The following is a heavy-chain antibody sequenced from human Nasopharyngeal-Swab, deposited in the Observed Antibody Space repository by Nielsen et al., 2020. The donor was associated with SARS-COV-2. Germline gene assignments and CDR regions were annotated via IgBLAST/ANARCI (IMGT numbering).Heavy chain of an antibody. V-gene: IGHV4-61*02. D-gene: IGHD2-2*01. CDR1: GDSTSSGSYY. CDR3: ARSYCDSTRCANAFAI. Sequence: SEILSLTCTVSGDSTSSGSYYWSWIRQPAGKGLEWIGRFYTTGSTDYNPSLKSRVTISVDTSKNQFSLKLTSVTAADTAVYYCARSYCDSTRCANAFAIWGQGTMVTVSS. J-gene: IGHJ3*02. CDR2: FYTTGST.